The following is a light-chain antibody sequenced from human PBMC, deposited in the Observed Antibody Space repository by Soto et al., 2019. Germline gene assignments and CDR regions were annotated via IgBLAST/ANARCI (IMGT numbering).Light chain of an antibody. CDR1: SRDVGNYNY. V-gene: IGLV2-8*01. Sequence: QSALTQPPSASGSPGQSVTISCTGTSRDVGNYNYVAWYQQHPGKAPKLMIYEVNKRPSGVPDRFSGSKAGNTASLTVFGLQPEDEADYYCSSYAGSDVFVFGSGTKLTVL. CDR2: EVN. J-gene: IGLJ1*01. CDR3: SSYAGSDVFV.